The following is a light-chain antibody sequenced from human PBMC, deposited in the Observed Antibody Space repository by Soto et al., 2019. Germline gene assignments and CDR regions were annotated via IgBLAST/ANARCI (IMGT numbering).Light chain of an antibody. J-gene: IGLJ1*01. Sequence: PASVSGSPGQSITISCTGTSSDVGGYNYVSWYQQHPGKAPKLMIYDVSNRPSGVSNRFSGSKSGNTASLTISGLQAEDEADYYCSSYTSSSTYVFGTGTKVTGL. CDR1: SSDVGGYNY. CDR2: DVS. CDR3: SSYTSSSTYV. V-gene: IGLV2-14*01.